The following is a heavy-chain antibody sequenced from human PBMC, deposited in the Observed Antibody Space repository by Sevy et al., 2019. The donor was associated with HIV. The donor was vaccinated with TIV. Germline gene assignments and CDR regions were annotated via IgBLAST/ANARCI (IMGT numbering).Heavy chain of an antibody. J-gene: IGHJ4*02. CDR1: GFTFTSSA. V-gene: IGHV1-58*01. Sequence: ASVKVSCKASGFTFTSSAVQWVRQARGQRLEWIGWIVVGSGNTNYAQKFQERVTITRDMSTSTAYMELSSLGSEDTAVYYCAADSGYSYGYIPRYFDYWGQGTLVTVSS. CDR2: IVVGSGNT. D-gene: IGHD5-18*01. CDR3: AADSGYSYGYIPRYFDY.